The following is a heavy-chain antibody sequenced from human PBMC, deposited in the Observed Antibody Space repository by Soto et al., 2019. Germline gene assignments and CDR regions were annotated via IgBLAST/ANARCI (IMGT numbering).Heavy chain of an antibody. Sequence: QVELVESGGGVVQPGRSLRLSCAASGFTFSTYGMHWVRQAPGKGLEWVAAMSYEGNKEYYVDSVKGRFNISRDNSRNTLFLQLNSLRAEDTAVYYCAKEYGSTWIDHWGQGTLVTVSS. J-gene: IGHJ4*02. D-gene: IGHD6-13*01. CDR2: MSYEGNKE. CDR1: GFTFSTYG. CDR3: AKEYGSTWIDH. V-gene: IGHV3-30*18.